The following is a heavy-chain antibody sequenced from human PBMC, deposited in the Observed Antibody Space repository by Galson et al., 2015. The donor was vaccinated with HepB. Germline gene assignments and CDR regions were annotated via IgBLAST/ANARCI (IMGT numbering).Heavy chain of an antibody. CDR3: MRRWQ. CDR1: GYTFRSYW. V-gene: IGHV3-74*01. J-gene: IGHJ4*02. D-gene: IGHD5-24*01. Sequence: SLRLSCAASGYTFRSYWMYWVRQAPGKGLVWVSRIDSDGSGTNYADSVKGRFAISRDNAKNTLYLEMNSLTAEDTAVYYCMRRWQWGQGTLVIVSS. CDR2: IDSDGSGT.